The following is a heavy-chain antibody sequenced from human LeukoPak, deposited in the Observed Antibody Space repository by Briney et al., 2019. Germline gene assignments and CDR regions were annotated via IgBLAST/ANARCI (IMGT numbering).Heavy chain of an antibody. CDR1: GFSVSSNY. V-gene: IGHV3-53*01. J-gene: IGHJ4*02. Sequence: GGSLRLSCAASGFSVSSNYITWVRQAPGKGLEWFLVIYSDGSTKYADSVKARFTVSRDNSKNTVYLQMNSLRVEDTAVYYCARATLDNWGQGTLVTVSS. CDR2: IYSDGST. CDR3: ARATLDN.